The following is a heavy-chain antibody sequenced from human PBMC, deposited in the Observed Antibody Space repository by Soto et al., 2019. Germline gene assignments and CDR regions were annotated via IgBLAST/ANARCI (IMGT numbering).Heavy chain of an antibody. CDR3: AKVDQIQLLYGGFDY. CDR1: GFTFDDYA. J-gene: IGHJ4*02. CDR2: ISWNSGSI. D-gene: IGHD2-2*02. V-gene: IGHV3-9*01. Sequence: GGSLRLSCAASGFTFDDYAMHWVRQAPGKGLEWVSGISWNSGSIGYADSVKGRFTISRDNAKNSLYLQMNSLRAEDTALYYCAKVDQIQLLYGGFDYWGQGTLVTVSS.